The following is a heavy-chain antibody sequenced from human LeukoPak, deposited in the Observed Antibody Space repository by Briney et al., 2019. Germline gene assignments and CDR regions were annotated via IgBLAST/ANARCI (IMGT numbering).Heavy chain of an antibody. V-gene: IGHV4-39*01. J-gene: IGHJ6*03. D-gene: IGHD2-15*01. CDR2: IYYSGST. CDR1: GGSISSSSYY. CDR3: ARHRGNYYFYYMDV. Sequence: PSETLSLTCTVSGGSISSSSYYWGWIRQPPGKGLEWFGSIYYSGSTYYNPSLKSRVTISVDTSKNQFSLKLSSVTAADTAVYYCARHRGNYYFYYMDVWGKGTTVTVSS.